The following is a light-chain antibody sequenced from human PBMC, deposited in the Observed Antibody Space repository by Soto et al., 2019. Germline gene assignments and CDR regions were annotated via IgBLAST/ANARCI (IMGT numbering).Light chain of an antibody. CDR3: ETWDSNTWV. CDR1: SGHSYYS. CDR2: LEYSEGY. J-gene: IGLJ3*02. V-gene: IGLV4-60*02. Sequence: QTVVTQSSSASASLGSSVKLTCTLSSGHSYYSIAWHQKQPGKAPRYLMNLEYSEGYNRGSGVPDRFSGSSFGADRYLTISNVQFEDEADYYCETWDSNTWVFGGGTKVTVL.